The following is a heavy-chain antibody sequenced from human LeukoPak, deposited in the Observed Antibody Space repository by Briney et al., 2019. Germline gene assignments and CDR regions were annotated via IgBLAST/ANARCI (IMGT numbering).Heavy chain of an antibody. Sequence: SETLSLTCTVSGGSISSSSYYWSWIRQPPGKGLEWIGEINHSGSTNYNPSLKSRVTISVDTSKNQFSLKLSSVTAADTAVYYCARRVFRGWFLLVYYFDYWGQGTLVTVSS. CDR2: INHSGST. V-gene: IGHV4-39*07. J-gene: IGHJ4*02. CDR1: GGSISSSSYY. D-gene: IGHD6-19*01. CDR3: ARRVFRGWFLLVYYFDY.